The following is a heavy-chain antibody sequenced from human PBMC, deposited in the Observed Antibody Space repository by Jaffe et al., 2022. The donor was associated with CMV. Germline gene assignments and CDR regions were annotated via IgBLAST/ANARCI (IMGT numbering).Heavy chain of an antibody. D-gene: IGHD3-10*01. CDR3: VKEDHFEGFRGNFVS. Sequence: EVQLVESGGDVVHPGGSLRLSCAASGFTFDDHAMHWIRQAPGKGLEWVASVSWNGGTVGYADSVKGRFIISRDNARNSLSLQLNSLRIDDAALYYCVKEDHFEGFRGNFVSWGQGTLVTVSS. J-gene: IGHJ4*02. CDR1: GFTFDDHA. V-gene: IGHV3-9*01. CDR2: VSWNGGTV.